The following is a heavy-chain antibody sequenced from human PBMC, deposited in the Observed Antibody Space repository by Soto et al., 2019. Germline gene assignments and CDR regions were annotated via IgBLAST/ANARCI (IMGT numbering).Heavy chain of an antibody. J-gene: IGHJ3*02. CDR3: ARDSGDYLSGAFDI. D-gene: IGHD4-17*01. V-gene: IGHV3-7*03. Sequence: GVLRLSCAASGFTFGTYWMSWVRQTPGKGLEWLANIKHDGSETYHVDSVKGRFTISRDNAKNSLYLQMNSLRAEDTALYHCARDSGDYLSGAFDIWGQGTMVTVSS. CDR2: IKHDGSET. CDR1: GFTFGTYW.